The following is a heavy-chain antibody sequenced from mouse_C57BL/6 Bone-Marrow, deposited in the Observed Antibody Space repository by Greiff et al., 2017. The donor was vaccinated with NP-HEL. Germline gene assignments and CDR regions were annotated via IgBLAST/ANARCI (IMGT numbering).Heavy chain of an antibody. Sequence: EVKLMESGPGLVKPSQSLSLTCSVTGYSITSGYYWNWIRQFPGNKLEWMGYISYDGSNNYNPSLKNRISITRDTSKNQFFLKLNSVTTEDTATYYCARVGGSSLFDYWGQGTTLTVSS. CDR2: ISYDGSN. J-gene: IGHJ2*01. CDR1: GYSITSGYY. V-gene: IGHV3-6*01. CDR3: ARVGGSSLFDY. D-gene: IGHD1-3*01.